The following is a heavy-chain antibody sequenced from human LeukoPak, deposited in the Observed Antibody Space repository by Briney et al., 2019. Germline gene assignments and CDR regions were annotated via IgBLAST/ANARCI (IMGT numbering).Heavy chain of an antibody. D-gene: IGHD3-3*01. CDR3: ARAEGSYDFWSGYYNWFDP. CDR1: GFTLSNYW. CDR2: IKQDGSEK. Sequence: PGGSLRLSCVASGFTLSNYWMSWVRQTPGKGLEWVANIKQDGSEKYYVDSVKGRFTISRDNARNSLYLQMNSLRAEDTAVYYCARAEGSYDFWSGYYNWFDPWGQGTLVTVSS. V-gene: IGHV3-7*03. J-gene: IGHJ5*02.